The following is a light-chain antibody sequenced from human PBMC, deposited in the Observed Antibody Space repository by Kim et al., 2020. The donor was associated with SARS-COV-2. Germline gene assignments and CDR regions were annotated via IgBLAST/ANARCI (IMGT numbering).Light chain of an antibody. J-gene: IGKJ4*01. CDR2: WAS. CDR3: QQYYATPPT. V-gene: IGKV4-1*01. CDR1: RSVLYRSNSKNY. Sequence: RATINCKSSRSVLYRSNSKNYLAWYQQKPGQHPKLLVYWASTRESGVPDRFSGSGSGTDFTLTISSLQAEDVAVYYCQQYYATPPTFGGGTKLEI.